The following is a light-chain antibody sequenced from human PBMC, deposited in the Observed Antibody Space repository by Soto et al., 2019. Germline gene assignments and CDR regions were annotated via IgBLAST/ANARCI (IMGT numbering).Light chain of an antibody. Sequence: AMQVTQSPSSLSASGGDRVTITCLSSQGIRSALGWYQQKPGKVPKLLIYAASTLQSGVPSRFSGSGSGTDFTLTISSLQPEDFATYYCLLDFSYFWAFGQGTKVDIK. V-gene: IGKV1-6*01. CDR1: QGIRSA. CDR3: LLDFSYFWA. J-gene: IGKJ1*01. CDR2: AAS.